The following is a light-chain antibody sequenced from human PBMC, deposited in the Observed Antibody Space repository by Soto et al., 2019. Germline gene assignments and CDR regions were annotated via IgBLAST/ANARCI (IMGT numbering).Light chain of an antibody. CDR3: SSFTTSNTWV. Sequence: QSVLTQPASVSGSPGQSITISCTGTSSDFGGYNFVSWYQHYPGKAPKLMIYEVSNRPSGVSNRFSGSKSDNTASLTISGLQIEDEADYYCSSFTTSNTWVFGGGTKLTVL. CDR2: EVS. V-gene: IGLV2-14*01. CDR1: SSDFGGYNF. J-gene: IGLJ3*02.